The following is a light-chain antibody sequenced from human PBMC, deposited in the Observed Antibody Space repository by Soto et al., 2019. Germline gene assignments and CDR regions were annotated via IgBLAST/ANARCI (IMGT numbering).Light chain of an antibody. J-gene: IGKJ2*01. CDR1: QGISSY. CDR3: QQYYSYPRT. V-gene: IGKV1-8*01. Sequence: AIRMTQSPSSFSASTGDRVTITCRASQGISSYLAWYQQKPGKAPKLLIYAASTLQSGVPSRFSGSGSGTDFTLTISCLQSEDFAPYYCQQYYSYPRTFGQGTKLEIK. CDR2: AAS.